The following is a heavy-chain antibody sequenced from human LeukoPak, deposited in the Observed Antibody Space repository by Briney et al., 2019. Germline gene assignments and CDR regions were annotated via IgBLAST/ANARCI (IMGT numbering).Heavy chain of an antibody. J-gene: IGHJ5*02. CDR3: ARFLKGGDYGGNWFDP. CDR1: GYTFTDYF. V-gene: IGHV1-2*02. CDR2: INPNGGAT. Sequence: ASVKVSCKASGYTFTDYFIHWLRQGPGQGLEWMGWINPNGGATNTAQKFQGRVTLTRDTSISTAYMEMSRMGSDDTAVYYCARFLKGGDYGGNWFDPWGQGTLVTVSS. D-gene: IGHD4-23*01.